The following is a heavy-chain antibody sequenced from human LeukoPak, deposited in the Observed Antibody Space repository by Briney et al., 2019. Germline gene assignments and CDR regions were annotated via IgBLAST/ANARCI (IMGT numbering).Heavy chain of an antibody. CDR1: GGSISSSSYY. V-gene: IGHV4-39*07. J-gene: IGHJ4*02. CDR2: IYYSGST. Sequence: SETLSLTCTVSGGSISSSSYYWGWIRQPPGKGLEWIGSIYYSGSTYYNPSLKSRVTISVDTSKNQFSLKLSSVTAADTAVYYCARIKITGWYLDYWGQGTLVTVSS. D-gene: IGHD1-14*01. CDR3: ARIKITGWYLDY.